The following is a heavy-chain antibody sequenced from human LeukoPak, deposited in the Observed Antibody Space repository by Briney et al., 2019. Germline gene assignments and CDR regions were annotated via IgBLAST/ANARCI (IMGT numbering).Heavy chain of an antibody. J-gene: IGHJ4*02. CDR3: ARPVQDSGIFRGLVY. CDR1: GFNFSNYA. V-gene: IGHV3-64*01. D-gene: IGHD3-10*01. Sequence: GASPRLVSAASGFNFSNYAMHWVRQAPGKGLEFVSAISRNGATTYYANSVKGRFTISRDSSKSTLFLQMGSLTTEDMAVYYCARPVQDSGIFRGLVYWGQGILVTVSS. CDR2: ISRNGATT.